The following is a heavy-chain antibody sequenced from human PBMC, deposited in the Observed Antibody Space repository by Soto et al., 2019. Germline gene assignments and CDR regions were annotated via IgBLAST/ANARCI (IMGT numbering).Heavy chain of an antibody. V-gene: IGHV4-59*01. CDR1: GGSISGYF. D-gene: IGHD2-8*01. Sequence: SETLSLTCIVSGGSISGYFWSWMRQPPGKGLEWIGHMYHGGRTNYSPSLKSRVTMSLDSSKNQFSLNLSSVTAADTAVYFCARDPGYCTNGVCPIFDFWGQGVLVTVSS. CDR3: ARDPGYCTNGVCPIFDF. J-gene: IGHJ4*02. CDR2: MYHGGRT.